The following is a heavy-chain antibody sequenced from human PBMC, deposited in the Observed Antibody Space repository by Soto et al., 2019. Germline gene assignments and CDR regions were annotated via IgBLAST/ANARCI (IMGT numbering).Heavy chain of an antibody. V-gene: IGHV4-4*01. J-gene: IGHJ4*02. Sequence: PPGTPSPTLAVPLGFLTPINIWCGVRQPPGKGLEWIGQVYHNGGPSYNPSLRSRVTMSIDKSKNQFSLNLSAVTAADTAVYFCVRHGGRLFDYWGPGHLVTVSS. CDR2: VYHNGGP. CDR1: LGFLTPINI. CDR3: VRHGGRLFDY. D-gene: IGHD2-15*01.